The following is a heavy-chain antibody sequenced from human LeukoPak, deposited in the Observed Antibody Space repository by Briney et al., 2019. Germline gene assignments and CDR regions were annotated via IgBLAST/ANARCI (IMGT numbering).Heavy chain of an antibody. V-gene: IGHV1-8*01. J-gene: IGHJ4*02. CDR2: MNPNSGNT. CDR1: GYTFTSYG. Sequence: ASVKVSCKASGYTFTSYGINWVRQATGQGLEWMGWMNPNSGNTAYAQKFQGRVTMTRNTSISTAYMELSSLRSEDTAVYYCARGQRIAADDYWGQGTLVTVSS. D-gene: IGHD6-13*01. CDR3: ARGQRIAADDY.